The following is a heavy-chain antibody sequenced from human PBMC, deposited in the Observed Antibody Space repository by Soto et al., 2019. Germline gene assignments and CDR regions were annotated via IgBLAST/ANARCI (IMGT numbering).Heavy chain of an antibody. CDR3: ARVESGIAAAGRDDWFDP. J-gene: IGHJ5*02. CDR2: IYYSGST. V-gene: IGHV4-59*01. Sequence: SETLSLTCSVSGGSISSYYWSWSRQPPGKGLEWIGYIYYSGSTNYNPSLKSRVTISVDTSKNQFSLKLSSVTAADTAVYYCARVESGIAAAGRDDWFDPWGQGTLVTVSS. D-gene: IGHD6-13*01. CDR1: GGSISSYY.